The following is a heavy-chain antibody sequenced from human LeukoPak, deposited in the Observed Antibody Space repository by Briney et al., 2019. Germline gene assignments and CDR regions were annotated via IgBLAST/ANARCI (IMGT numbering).Heavy chain of an antibody. D-gene: IGHD2-8*01. Sequence: GASVKVSCKASGYTLSGYGISWLRQAPGQGLEWVGWITTYNGEKKYSEKFQGRITMTTDTSTSTYYMELRSLRSDDTAIYYCARDCSNGVCYPRDYWGQGTLVIVST. J-gene: IGHJ4*02. V-gene: IGHV1-18*01. CDR1: GYTLSGYG. CDR3: ARDCSNGVCYPRDY. CDR2: ITTYNGEK.